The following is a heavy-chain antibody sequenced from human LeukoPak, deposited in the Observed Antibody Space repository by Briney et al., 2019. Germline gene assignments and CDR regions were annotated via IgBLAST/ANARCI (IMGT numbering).Heavy chain of an antibody. D-gene: IGHD2-21*02. V-gene: IGHV3-53*01. J-gene: IGHJ4*02. CDR3: AKSAPHPEVVVVTATYYFDY. Sequence: PGGSLRLSCAASGFTVSSNYMSWVRQAPGKGLEWVSLISSGGSTYYADSVKGRFTISRDNSKNTLHLQMNSLRAEDTAVYYCAKSAPHPEVVVVTATYYFDYWGQGTLVTVSS. CDR2: ISSGGST. CDR1: GFTVSSNY.